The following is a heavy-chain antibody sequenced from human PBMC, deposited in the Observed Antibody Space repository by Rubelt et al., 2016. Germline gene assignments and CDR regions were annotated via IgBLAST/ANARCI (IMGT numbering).Heavy chain of an antibody. CDR3: ARRYSNGLYWFFDL. D-gene: IGHD6-19*01. V-gene: IGHV4-39*01. Sequence: QLQLQESGPGLVKPSETLSLTCTVSGASITSSGYYWGWIRQPPGKGLEWIGSIFYSGSFYYNPSLKSRVTISVDTSKNQFSLKLISGTAADTAVYYCARRYSNGLYWFFDLWGRGTLVTVSS. J-gene: IGHJ2*01. CDR2: IFYSGSF. CDR1: GASITSSGYY.